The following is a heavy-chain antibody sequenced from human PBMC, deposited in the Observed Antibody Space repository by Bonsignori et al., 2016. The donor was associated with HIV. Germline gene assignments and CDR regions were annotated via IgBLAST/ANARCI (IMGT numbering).Heavy chain of an antibody. CDR2: IIPTHNVR. J-gene: IGHJ4*02. D-gene: IGHD1-26*01. V-gene: IGHV1-69*10. Sequence: WVRQAPGQGLEWMGGIIPTHNVRNYAQKFQGRFTITADASTSTAYMALNSLTSEDTAVYYCARGPEELAAITGGYYFDVWGQGTLVTVSS. CDR3: ARGPEELAAITGGYYFDV.